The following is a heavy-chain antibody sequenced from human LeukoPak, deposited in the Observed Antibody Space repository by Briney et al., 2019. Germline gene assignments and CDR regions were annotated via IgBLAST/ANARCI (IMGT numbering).Heavy chain of an antibody. CDR3: ARGGTTAVDFDY. D-gene: IGHD1-1*01. CDR2: IYSGGST. J-gene: IGHJ4*02. V-gene: IGHV3-53*01. CDR1: GFTVSSNY. Sequence: GGSLRLSCAASGFTVSSNYMSWVRQAPGKGLEWVSGIYSGGSTYYADSVKGRVTISRDNSKNTLYLQMNNLRAEDTAVYYCARGGTTAVDFDYWGQGTLVTVSS.